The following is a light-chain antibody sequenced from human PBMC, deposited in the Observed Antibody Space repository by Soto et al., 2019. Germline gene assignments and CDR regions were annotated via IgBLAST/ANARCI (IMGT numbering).Light chain of an antibody. CDR1: QGIDNY. CDR3: QQIRHYPIT. CDR2: VAS. V-gene: IGKV1-9*01. Sequence: IQLTQSPSSLSASVGDRVAITCRASQGIDNYLAWYQQKPGKAPKLLISVASTLERGVPSRFSDSGSGTDFTLTISSLQPEDFATYYCQQIRHYPITFGQGTRLEIK. J-gene: IGKJ5*01.